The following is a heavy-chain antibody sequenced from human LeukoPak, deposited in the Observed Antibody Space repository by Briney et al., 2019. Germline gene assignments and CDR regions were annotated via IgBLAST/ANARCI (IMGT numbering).Heavy chain of an antibody. Sequence: GGSLRLSCAASGFTFSTYWMTWVRQAPGKGLEWVANINQDGSGKYYVDSVKGRFTISRDNAKNSLYLQMNSLRAEDTAVYYCARPQYFYYMDVWGKGPRSPSP. J-gene: IGHJ6*03. CDR1: GFTFSTYW. V-gene: IGHV3-7*01. CDR2: INQDGSGK. CDR3: ARPQYFYYMDV.